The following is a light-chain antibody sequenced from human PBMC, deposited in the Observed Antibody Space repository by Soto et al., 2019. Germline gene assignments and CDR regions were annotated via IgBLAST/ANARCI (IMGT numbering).Light chain of an antibody. CDR2: EVS. V-gene: IGLV2-8*01. CDR3: SSYAGSNNYV. CDR1: SCYVGGYNY. J-gene: IGLJ1*01. Sequence: QSVLTQPPSASGSPGQSVTISCTGTSCYVGGYNYVSWYQQHPGKAPKLMIYEVSKRPSGVPDRFSGSKSGNTASLTVSGLQAEDEADYYCSSYAGSNNYVFGTGTKVTVL.